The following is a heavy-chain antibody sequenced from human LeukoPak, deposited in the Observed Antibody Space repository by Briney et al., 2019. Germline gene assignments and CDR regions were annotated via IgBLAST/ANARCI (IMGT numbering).Heavy chain of an antibody. CDR2: IYYSGST. CDR3: ARAPPYYYDSSGYYGYGY. J-gene: IGHJ4*02. V-gene: IGHV4-61*01. D-gene: IGHD3-22*01. Sequence: SETLSLTCTVSGGSVSSGSYYWSWIRQPPGKGLERIGYIYYSGSTNYNPSLKSRVTISVDTSKNQFSLKLSSVTAADTAVYYCARAPPYYYDSSGYYGYGYWGQGTLVTVSS. CDR1: GGSVSSGSYY.